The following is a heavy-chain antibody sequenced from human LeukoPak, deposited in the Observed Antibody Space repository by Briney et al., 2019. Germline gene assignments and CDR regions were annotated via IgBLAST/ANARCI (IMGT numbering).Heavy chain of an antibody. D-gene: IGHD6-13*01. V-gene: IGHV4-4*09. CDR1: GGSISSYY. Sequence: SETLSLTCTVSGGSISSYYWSWIRQPPRKGLEWIGYIYTSGSANYNPSLKSRVTISVDSSKNQFSLKLSSVTAADTAVYHCARASSTWGSSYYLDVWGKGTTVTVSS. CDR3: ARASSTWGSSYYLDV. CDR2: IYTSGSA. J-gene: IGHJ6*03.